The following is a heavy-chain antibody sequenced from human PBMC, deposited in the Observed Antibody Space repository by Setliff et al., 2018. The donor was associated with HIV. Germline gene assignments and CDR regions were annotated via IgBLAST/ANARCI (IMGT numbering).Heavy chain of an antibody. CDR1: GDSISSDSYY. J-gene: IGHJ3*02. CDR2: IYQSGNT. CDR3: ARGGRGGLRFMADAFDI. D-gene: IGHD3-3*01. V-gene: IGHV4-39*02. Sequence: SLTCAVSGDSISSDSYYWGWIRQPPGKGLEWIASIYQSGNTYYKPSLRSRVNISVDTSKNQLSLKLTSVTATDTAVYYCARGGRGGLRFMADAFDIWGQGTVVTVSS.